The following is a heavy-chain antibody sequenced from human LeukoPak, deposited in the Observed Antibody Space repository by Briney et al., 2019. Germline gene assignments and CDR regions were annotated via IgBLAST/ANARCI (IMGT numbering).Heavy chain of an antibody. V-gene: IGHV3-7*01. D-gene: IGHD4-17*01. CDR3: ARDESFAGDYPY. J-gene: IGHJ4*02. CDR2: IKEDGREK. CDR1: GFTFSRFW. Sequence: PGRSLRLSCAASGFTFSRFWMSWVRQAPGKGLEWVANIKEDGREKYYVDSVKGRFTISRDNAKNSLYLQMNSLRAEDTAVYSCARDESFAGDYPYWGQGTLVTVSS.